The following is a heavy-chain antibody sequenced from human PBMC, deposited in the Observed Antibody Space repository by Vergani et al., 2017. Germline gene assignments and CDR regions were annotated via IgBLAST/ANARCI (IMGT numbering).Heavy chain of an antibody. CDR1: GFTFSNYG. CDR3: ARDTVTGSRYVDY. CDR2: IRYDGSNT. J-gene: IGHJ4*02. Sequence: QVQLVESGGGVVQPGGSLRLSCGASGFTFSNYGMHWVRQAPGKGLEWVTFIRYDGSNTYYADSVKGRFTISRDNSKNTLFLQMKSLRPKDTAVYYCARDTVTGSRYVDYRGQGTLVTVSS. V-gene: IGHV3-30*02. D-gene: IGHD6-19*01.